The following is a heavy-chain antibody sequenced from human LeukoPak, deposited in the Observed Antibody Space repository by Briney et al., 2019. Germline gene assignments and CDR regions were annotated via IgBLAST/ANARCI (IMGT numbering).Heavy chain of an antibody. D-gene: IGHD4-17*01. Sequence: SETLSLTCTVSGGSISSYYWSWIRQPPGKGLEWIGYIYFSGRTNYSPSLKSRVTISVDTSKNQFSLRLSSMTAADTAVYYCARHEGDGDHFDYWGQGTLVTVSS. CDR1: GGSISSYY. CDR2: IYFSGRT. V-gene: IGHV4-59*08. J-gene: IGHJ4*02. CDR3: ARHEGDGDHFDY.